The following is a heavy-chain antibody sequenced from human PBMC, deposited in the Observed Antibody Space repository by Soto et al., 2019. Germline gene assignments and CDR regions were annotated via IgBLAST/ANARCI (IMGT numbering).Heavy chain of an antibody. J-gene: IGHJ6*02. V-gene: IGHV1-18*01. CDR1: GYTFTSYG. CDR3: ARDARGVVPAAFSYYYYYGMDV. Sequence: ASVKVSCKASGYTFTSYGISWVRQAPGQGLEWMGWISAYNGNTNYAQKLQGRVTMTTDTSTSTAYMELRSLRSDDTAVYYCARDARGVVPAAFSYYYYYGMDVWGQGTTVPVSS. CDR2: ISAYNGNT. D-gene: IGHD2-2*01.